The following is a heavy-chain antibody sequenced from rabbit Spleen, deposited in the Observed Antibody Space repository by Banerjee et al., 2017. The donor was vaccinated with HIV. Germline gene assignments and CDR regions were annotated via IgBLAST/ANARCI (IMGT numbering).Heavy chain of an antibody. J-gene: IGHJ4*01. V-gene: IGHV1S47*01. CDR2: IDPVFGSA. Sequence: QEQLVESGGGLVQPGGTLTLTCKASGIDFSSYYMSWVRQAPGKGLEWIGYIDPVFGSAYYASWVNGRFSISRENTQNTVSLQLNSLTAADTATYFCARGGGLWGPGTLVTVS. CDR3: ARGGGL. CDR1: GIDFSSYY.